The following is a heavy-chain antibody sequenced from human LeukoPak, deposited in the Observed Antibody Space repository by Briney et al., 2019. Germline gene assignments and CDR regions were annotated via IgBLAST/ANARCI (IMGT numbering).Heavy chain of an antibody. Sequence: SDTLSLPCTVSGGSISSGGYYWSWIRQHPGKGLEWIGYIYYSGGTYYNRSLKGRVSISVDTSKNQFSLKLSRVTAADTALYYCARNFEGGNWFDPSGQGTLVTVSS. V-gene: IGHV4-31*03. CDR3: ARNFEGGNWFDP. CDR2: IYYSGGT. J-gene: IGHJ5*02. CDR1: GGSISSGGYY.